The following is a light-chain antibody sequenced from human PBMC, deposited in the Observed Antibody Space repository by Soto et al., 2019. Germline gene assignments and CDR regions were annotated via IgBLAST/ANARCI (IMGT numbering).Light chain of an antibody. J-gene: IGKJ4*01. CDR1: QGISNY. CDR3: QKCGIAPFT. Sequence: DIQMTQSPSSLSTSVGERGTISCRASQGISNYLAWYQQKPGKVPKLLIYAASTLQSGVPSRFSGSGSGTDFTLTISSLQPEDVATYYCQKCGIAPFTFGGGTKVDIK. CDR2: AAS. V-gene: IGKV1-27*01.